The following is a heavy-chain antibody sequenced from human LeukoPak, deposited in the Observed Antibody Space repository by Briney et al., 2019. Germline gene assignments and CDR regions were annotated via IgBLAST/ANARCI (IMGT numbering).Heavy chain of an antibody. V-gene: IGHV1-2*02. D-gene: IGHD5-12*01. CDR3: VRDRSGVGYDAFDY. CDR2: INPTSGGT. CDR1: GYTFTGYY. J-gene: IGHJ4*02. Sequence: ASVKVSCKASGYTFTGYYIHWVRQAPGQGLEWMGWINPTSGGTHFAQKFQGRVTVTRDTSISTAYMELNSLRSDDTAVYYCVRDRSGVGYDAFDYWGQGTLVTVSS.